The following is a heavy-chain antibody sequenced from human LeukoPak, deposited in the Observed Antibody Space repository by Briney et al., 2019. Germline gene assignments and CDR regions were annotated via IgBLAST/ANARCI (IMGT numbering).Heavy chain of an antibody. J-gene: IGHJ5*02. Sequence: GGSLRLSCAASGFTFSSYGMHWVRQAPGKGLEWVAVISYDGSNKYYAGSVKGRFTISRDNSKNTLYLQMNSLRAEDTAVYYCAKSATAAAGTGWFDPWGQGTLVTVSS. V-gene: IGHV3-30*18. D-gene: IGHD6-13*01. CDR2: ISYDGSNK. CDR3: AKSATAAAGTGWFDP. CDR1: GFTFSSYG.